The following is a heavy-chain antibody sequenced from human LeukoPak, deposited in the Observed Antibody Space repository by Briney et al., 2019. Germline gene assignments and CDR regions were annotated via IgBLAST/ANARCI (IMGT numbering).Heavy chain of an antibody. D-gene: IGHD3-3*01. CDR2: ISSSSSYI. J-gene: IGHJ4*02. V-gene: IGHV3-21*01. CDR1: GFTFSSYS. Sequence: GGSLRLSCAASGFTFSSYSMNWVRQAPGKGLEWVSSISSSSSYIYYADSVKGRFTISRDNAKNSLYLQMNSLRAEDTAVYYCARDVYDFWSGYAYWGQGTLVTVSS. CDR3: ARDVYDFWSGYAY.